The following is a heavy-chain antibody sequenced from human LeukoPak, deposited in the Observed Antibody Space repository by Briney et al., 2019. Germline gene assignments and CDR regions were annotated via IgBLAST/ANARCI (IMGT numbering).Heavy chain of an antibody. Sequence: SQTLSLTCTVSGGSISSGGYCWSWIRQHPGKGLEWIGYIYYSGSTYYNPSLKSRVTISVDTSKNQFSLKLSSMTAADTAVYYCARDADSYGTGLFDYWGQGTLVTVSS. CDR2: IYYSGST. J-gene: IGHJ4*02. V-gene: IGHV4-31*03. D-gene: IGHD5-18*01. CDR3: ARDADSYGTGLFDY. CDR1: GGSISSGGYC.